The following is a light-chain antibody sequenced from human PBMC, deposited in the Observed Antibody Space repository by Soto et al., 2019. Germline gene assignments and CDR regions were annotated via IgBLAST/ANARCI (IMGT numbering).Light chain of an antibody. CDR1: QSISYN. J-gene: IGKJ2*01. CDR3: QQRGDWPLYT. Sequence: EIVLTQSPATLSLSPGERATLSCRASQSISYNLAWYQQKPGQAPRLPIYDASNRATGVPARFSGSGSGTDFTLSISSLEPEDFAVYYCQQRGDWPLYTFGQGSRLEIK. CDR2: DAS. V-gene: IGKV3-11*01.